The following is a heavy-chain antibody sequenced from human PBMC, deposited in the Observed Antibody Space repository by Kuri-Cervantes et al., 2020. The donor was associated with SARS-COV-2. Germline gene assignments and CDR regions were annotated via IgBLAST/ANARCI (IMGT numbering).Heavy chain of an antibody. CDR2: ISAYNGNT. Sequence: ASVKVSCKASGYTFTSYGISWVRQAPGQGLEWMGWISAYNGNTNYAQKFQGRVTITRDTSASTAYMELSSLRSEDTAVYYCATERNPGYSSSWGLFDYWGQGTLVTVSS. D-gene: IGHD6-13*01. CDR1: GYTFTSYG. V-gene: IGHV1-18*01. J-gene: IGHJ4*02. CDR3: ATERNPGYSSSWGLFDY.